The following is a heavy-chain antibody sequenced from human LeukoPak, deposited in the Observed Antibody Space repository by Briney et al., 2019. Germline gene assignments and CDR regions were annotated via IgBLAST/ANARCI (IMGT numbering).Heavy chain of an antibody. D-gene: IGHD3-22*01. V-gene: IGHV3-7*04. CDR3: ARESDSSGFGAFDI. CDR2: IKQDGSEK. Sequence: GGSLRLSCAASGFTFSSYWMSWVRQAPGKGLEWVANIKQDGSEKYYVDSVKGRFTISRDNAKNSLYLQMNSLRAEDTAVYHCARESDSSGFGAFDIWGQGTMVTVSS. CDR1: GFTFSSYW. J-gene: IGHJ3*02.